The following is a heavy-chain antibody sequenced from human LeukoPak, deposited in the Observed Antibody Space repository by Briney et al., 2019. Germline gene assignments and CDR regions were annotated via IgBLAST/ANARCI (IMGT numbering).Heavy chain of an antibody. CDR1: GGSISSYY. Sequence: SETLSLTCTVSGGSISSYYWSWIRQPAGKGLEWIGRIYTSGSTNYNPSLKSRVTMSVDTSKNQFSLKLSSVTAADTAVYYCARVLYYDSSGYYAYRGWFYMDVWGKGTTVTVSS. CDR3: ARVLYYDSSGYYAYRGWFYMDV. J-gene: IGHJ6*03. V-gene: IGHV4-4*07. CDR2: IYTSGST. D-gene: IGHD3-22*01.